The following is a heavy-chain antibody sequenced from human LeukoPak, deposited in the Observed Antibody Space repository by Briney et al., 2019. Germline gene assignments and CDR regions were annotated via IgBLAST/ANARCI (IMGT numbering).Heavy chain of an antibody. J-gene: IGHJ4*02. CDR2: ISRGGDTI. D-gene: IGHD2-15*01. CDR1: GFTFSTYE. V-gene: IGHV3-48*03. CDR3: SQAVPSYFAY. Sequence: PGGSLRLSCTASGFTFSTYEMNWVRQAPGKGLEWVSYISRGGDTIYYADSVTGRFTISRDNAKNSLYLQMNSLRAEDTAVYYCSQAVPSYFAYWAREPWSPSPQ.